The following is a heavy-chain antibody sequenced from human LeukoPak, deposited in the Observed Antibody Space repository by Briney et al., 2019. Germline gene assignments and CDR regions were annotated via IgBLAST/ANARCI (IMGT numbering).Heavy chain of an antibody. CDR3: ARGWWDLGEIPF. V-gene: IGHV1-3*01. CDR1: GYTFSAYV. J-gene: IGHJ4*02. D-gene: IGHD1-26*01. Sequence: ASVKVSCKGYGYTFSAYVLHWVRQAPGQSLEWMGWINGGNGETRYSENFHGRVTTTRDAPAKTSYMELSSLGLEDTAVYYCARGWWDLGEIPFWGQGTLVTVSS. CDR2: INGGNGET.